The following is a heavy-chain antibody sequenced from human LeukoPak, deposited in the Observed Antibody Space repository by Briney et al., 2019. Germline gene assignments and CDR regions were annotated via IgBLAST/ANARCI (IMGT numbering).Heavy chain of an antibody. D-gene: IGHD2-15*01. Sequence: PSETLSLTCTVSGGSISSYYWSWIRQPPGKGLEWIGYMYSSGNTNYNPSLKSRVTMSVDTSKNQFSLKLNSVTAADTAVYYCARSSPGYCSGGACPAAMDVWGQGTTVTVSS. CDR1: GGSISSYY. V-gene: IGHV4-59*01. CDR3: ARSSPGYCSGGACPAAMDV. CDR2: MYSSGNT. J-gene: IGHJ6*01.